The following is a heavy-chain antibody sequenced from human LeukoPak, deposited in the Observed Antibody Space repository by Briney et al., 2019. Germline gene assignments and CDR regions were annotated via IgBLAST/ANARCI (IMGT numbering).Heavy chain of an antibody. CDR2: IYSGGKT. D-gene: IGHD2-8*01. V-gene: IGHV3-53*01. CDR3: ARDGDDTTNW. J-gene: IGHJ4*02. CDR1: DFTVGSNY. Sequence: PGGSLRLSCAASDFTVGSNYMTWVRQAPGKGLEWVSVIYSGGKTFYADSVKGRFTISRDDSKNTLYLQMNCLRAEDTAIYYCARDGDDTTNWWGQGTLVTVSS.